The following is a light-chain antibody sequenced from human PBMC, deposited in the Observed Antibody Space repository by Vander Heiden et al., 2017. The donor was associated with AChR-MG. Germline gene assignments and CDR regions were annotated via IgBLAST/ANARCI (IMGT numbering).Light chain of an antibody. J-gene: IGLJ2*01. CDR3: SSYTASSTVV. CDR2: DVS. V-gene: IGLV2-14*03. CDR1: SSDIDTYKY. Sequence: QSALTQPASVSGSPGQSITISCSGTSSDIDTYKYVSWYQQHPGKAPKLMIYDVSNRPSGISNRFSGSKSGNTASLTISGLQAEDEADYYCSSYTASSTVVFGGGTKLTVL.